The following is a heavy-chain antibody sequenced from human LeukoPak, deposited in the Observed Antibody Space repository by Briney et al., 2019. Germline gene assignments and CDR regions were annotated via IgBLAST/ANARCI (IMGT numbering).Heavy chain of an antibody. CDR3: ARENDFWSGYPNFDY. D-gene: IGHD3-3*01. V-gene: IGHV3-21*01. Sequence: GGSLRLSCAASGFTFSSYSMNWVRQAPGKGLEWVSSISSSSSYIYYADSVKGRFTIPRDNAKNSLYLQMNSLRAEDTAVYYCARENDFWSGYPNFDYWGQGTLVTVSS. J-gene: IGHJ4*02. CDR1: GFTFSSYS. CDR2: ISSSSSYI.